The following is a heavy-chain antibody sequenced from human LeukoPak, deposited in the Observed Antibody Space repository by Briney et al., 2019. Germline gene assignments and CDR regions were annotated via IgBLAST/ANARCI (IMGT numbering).Heavy chain of an antibody. D-gene: IGHD6-19*01. CDR3: AGERGEEYSSGWYKTNYFYN. CDR1: GDSFTSVTDY. V-gene: IGHV4-39*07. J-gene: IGHJ4*02. CDR2: GDYSGGT. Sequence: SETLSLTCTVSGDSFTSVTDYWARIRQPPGKGLEWIASGDYSGGTYYNPSLESRVAISADIPKNQISLKLTSVTGADTAVYYCAGERGEEYSSGWYKTNYFYNWGQGIRVTVSS.